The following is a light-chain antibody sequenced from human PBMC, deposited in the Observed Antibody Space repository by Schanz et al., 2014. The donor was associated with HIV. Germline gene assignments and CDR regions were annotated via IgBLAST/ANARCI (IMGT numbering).Light chain of an antibody. J-gene: IGKJ1*01. Sequence: EIVMTQSPATLSVSPGERATLSCRASQSVSSSYFAWYQQKPGQAPRLLIYGASSRATGIPDRFSGSGSGTDLTLDISRLEPEDFAVYYCQHYNNWLGTFGQGTRVEIK. CDR3: QHYNNWLGT. V-gene: IGKV3D-20*02. CDR2: GAS. CDR1: QSVSSSY.